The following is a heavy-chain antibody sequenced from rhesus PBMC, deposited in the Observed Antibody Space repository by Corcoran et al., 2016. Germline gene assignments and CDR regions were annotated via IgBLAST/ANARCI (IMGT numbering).Heavy chain of an antibody. CDR2: IYGSGSST. J-gene: IGHJ4*01. D-gene: IGHD6-25*01. CDR1: GGSISSSY. Sequence: QLQLQESGPGLVQPSETLSVTCAVSGGSISSSYWSWIRRASGKGLEGIGYIYGSGSSTNYNPSLKSRVTLSVDTSKNQFSLKLSSVTAADTAVYYCVREYSGSYFDYWGQGVLVTVSS. V-gene: IGHV4-169*02. CDR3: VREYSGSYFDY.